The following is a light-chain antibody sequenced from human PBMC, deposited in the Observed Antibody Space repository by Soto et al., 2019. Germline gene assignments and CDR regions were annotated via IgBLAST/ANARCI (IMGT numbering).Light chain of an antibody. CDR2: GTS. CDR3: QQYGNSRWT. Sequence: EIVLTQSPDTLSLSPGERATLSCRASLSVSSSYLAWYQQTPGQAPRLLIYGTSNRATGIPDRFSGSGSGTDFTLTISRLEPEDFAVYYCQQYGNSRWTFGQGTKVDIK. CDR1: LSVSSSY. V-gene: IGKV3-20*01. J-gene: IGKJ1*01.